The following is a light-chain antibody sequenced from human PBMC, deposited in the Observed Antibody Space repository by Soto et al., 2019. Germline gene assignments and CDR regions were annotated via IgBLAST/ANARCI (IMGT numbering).Light chain of an antibody. J-gene: IGKJ1*01. V-gene: IGKV3-20*01. Sequence: EIVLTQSPGTLSLSRGERATLSCRASQSVSSSYLAWYQQKPGQAPRLLIYGASSRATGIPDRFSGSGSGTDFTLTISRLESEDFAVYYCQRYGSSPPWTFGQGTKVEIK. CDR3: QRYGSSPPWT. CDR2: GAS. CDR1: QSVSSSY.